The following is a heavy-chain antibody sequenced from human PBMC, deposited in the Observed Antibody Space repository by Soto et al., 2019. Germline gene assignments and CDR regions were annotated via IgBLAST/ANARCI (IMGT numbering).Heavy chain of an antibody. J-gene: IGHJ4*02. CDR1: GFTFSSYA. CDR3: AKVLPFGEFLCPFDY. Sequence: GGSLRLSCAASGFTFSSYAMHWVRQAPGKGLEWVSAISGSGGSTYYADSVKGRFTISRDNSKNTLYLQMNSLRAEDTAVYYCAKVLPFGEFLCPFDYWGQGTLVTVSS. CDR2: ISGSGGST. D-gene: IGHD3-10*01. V-gene: IGHV3-23*01.